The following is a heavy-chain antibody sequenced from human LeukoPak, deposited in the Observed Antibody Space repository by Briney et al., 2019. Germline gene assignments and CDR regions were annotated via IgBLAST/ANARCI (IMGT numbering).Heavy chain of an antibody. J-gene: IGHJ6*03. CDR1: GDSISSSSYY. CDR3: ARTRRNYYYMDV. CDR2: IYYSGST. Sequence: PSETLSLTCTVSGDSISSSSYYWGWIRQPPGKGLDWIGSIYYSGSTYYNPSLKSRVTISVDTSKNQFSLKLTSVTAADTAVYYCARTRRNYYYMDVWGKGTTVTVSS. V-gene: IGHV4-39*07.